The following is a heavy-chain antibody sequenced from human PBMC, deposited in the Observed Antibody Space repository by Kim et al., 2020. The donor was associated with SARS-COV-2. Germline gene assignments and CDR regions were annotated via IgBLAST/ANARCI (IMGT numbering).Heavy chain of an antibody. CDR3: AKLVGEQWLVRSYYGMDV. CDR1: GFTFSSYA. J-gene: IGHJ6*02. V-gene: IGHV3-23*01. CDR2: ISGSGGST. D-gene: IGHD6-19*01. Sequence: GGSLRLSCAASGFTFSSYAMSWVRQAPGKGLEWVSAISGSGGSTYYADSVKGRFTISRDNSKNTLYLQMNSLRAEDTAVYYCAKLVGEQWLVRSYYGMDVWGQGTTVTVSS.